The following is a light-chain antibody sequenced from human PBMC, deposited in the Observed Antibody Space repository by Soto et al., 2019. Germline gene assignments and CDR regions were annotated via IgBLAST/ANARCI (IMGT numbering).Light chain of an antibody. CDR2: NTN. J-gene: IGLJ1*01. Sequence: QTVVTQEPSLSVSPGGTVTLTCGLTSGSVSTGYDPSWYQQTPGQPPRPLVYNTNIRSSGVPDRVSASKSGNTASLTVSGLRAEDEADYYCSSYAGSNNFVFGSGTKLTVL. CDR3: SSYAGSNNFV. V-gene: IGLV8-61*01. CDR1: SGSVSTGYD.